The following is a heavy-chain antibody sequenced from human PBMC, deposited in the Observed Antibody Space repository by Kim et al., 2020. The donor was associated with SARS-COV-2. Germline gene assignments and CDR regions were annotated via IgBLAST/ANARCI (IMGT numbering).Heavy chain of an antibody. J-gene: IGHJ4*02. Sequence: QKFQERVTITRDMSTSTAYMELSSLRSEDTAVYYCAALIVGATTSTLVDYWGQGTLVTVSS. D-gene: IGHD1-26*01. CDR3: AALIVGATTSTLVDY. V-gene: IGHV1-58*01.